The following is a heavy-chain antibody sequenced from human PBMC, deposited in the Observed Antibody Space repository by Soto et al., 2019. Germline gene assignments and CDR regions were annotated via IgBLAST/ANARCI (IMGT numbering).Heavy chain of an antibody. D-gene: IGHD3-10*01. CDR1: GGSISSGGYY. Sequence: SETLSLTCTVSGGSISSGGYYWSWIRQHPGKGLEWIGYIYYSGSTYYNPSLKSRVTISVDTSKNQFSLKLSSVTAADTAVYYCARDRGVRGSDWFDPWGQGTLVTVSS. CDR2: IYYSGST. V-gene: IGHV4-31*03. J-gene: IGHJ5*02. CDR3: ARDRGVRGSDWFDP.